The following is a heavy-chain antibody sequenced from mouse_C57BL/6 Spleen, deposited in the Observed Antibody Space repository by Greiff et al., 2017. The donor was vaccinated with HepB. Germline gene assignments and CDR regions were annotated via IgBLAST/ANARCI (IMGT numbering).Heavy chain of an antibody. CDR2: IYPRDGST. V-gene: IGHV1-85*01. D-gene: IGHD1-1*01. CDR3: ARNYGSIFDY. J-gene: IGHJ2*01. CDR1: GYTFTSYD. Sequence: VQLQQSGPELVKPGASVKLSCKASGYTFTSYDINWVKQRPGQGLEWIGWIYPRDGSTKYNEKFKDKATLTVDKSSSTAYMQLSSLTSEDSAVYYCARNYGSIFDYWGQGTTLTVSS.